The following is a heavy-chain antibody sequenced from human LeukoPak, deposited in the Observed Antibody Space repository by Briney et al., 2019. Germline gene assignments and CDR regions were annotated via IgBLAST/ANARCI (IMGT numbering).Heavy chain of an antibody. CDR3: ARDRGYYDSSGYLT. CDR1: GFTFSSYS. Sequence: GGSLRLSCAASGFTFSSYSMNWVRKAPGKGLEWVSSISSSSSYIYYADSVKGRFTISRDNAKNSLYLQMNSLRAEDTAVYYCARDRGYYDSSGYLTWGQGTLVTVSS. V-gene: IGHV3-21*01. J-gene: IGHJ5*02. D-gene: IGHD3-22*01. CDR2: ISSSSSYI.